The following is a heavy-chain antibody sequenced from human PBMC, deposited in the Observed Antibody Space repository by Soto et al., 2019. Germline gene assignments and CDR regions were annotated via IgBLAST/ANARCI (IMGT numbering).Heavy chain of an antibody. V-gene: IGHV1-3*01. J-gene: IGHJ5*01. CDR2: INPDNGNT. Sequence: ASVKVSCKASGYTFTRYTRNWERQAPGQRLEWMGWINPDNGNTKSSQKFQDRVIITRDTSASTAYMDLSSLRSEDTAVYYCARGIATGQLDPWGQGTLVSSSS. CDR3: ARGIATGQLDP. D-gene: IGHD2-15*01. CDR1: GYTFTRYT.